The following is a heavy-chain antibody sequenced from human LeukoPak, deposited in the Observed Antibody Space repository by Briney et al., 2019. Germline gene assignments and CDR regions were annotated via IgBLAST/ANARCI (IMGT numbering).Heavy chain of an antibody. D-gene: IGHD3-10*01. J-gene: IGHJ6*03. V-gene: IGHV3-23*01. CDR3: ARLSAYYYGSFFYYYMDV. Sequence: PGGSLRLSCAASGFTFSSYGMSWVRQAPGKGLEWVSAISGSGGSTYYADSVRGRFTIYRDNSKNSLYLQMNSLRAEDTALYYCARLSAYYYGSFFYYYMDVWGKGTTVTVSS. CDR2: ISGSGGST. CDR1: GFTFSSYG.